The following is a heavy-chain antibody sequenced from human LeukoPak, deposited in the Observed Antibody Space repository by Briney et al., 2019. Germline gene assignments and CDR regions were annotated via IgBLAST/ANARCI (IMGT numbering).Heavy chain of an antibody. Sequence: ASVKVSCKASGGTFSSYAISWVRQAPGQGLEWMGGIIPIFGTANYAQKFQGRVTITADESTSTAYMELSSLRSEDTAVYYCARGRDGLYSYGLLGLPNWGQGTLVTVSS. CDR3: ARGRDGLYSYGLLGLPN. CDR2: IIPIFGTA. D-gene: IGHD5-18*01. CDR1: GGTFSSYA. J-gene: IGHJ4*02. V-gene: IGHV1-69*13.